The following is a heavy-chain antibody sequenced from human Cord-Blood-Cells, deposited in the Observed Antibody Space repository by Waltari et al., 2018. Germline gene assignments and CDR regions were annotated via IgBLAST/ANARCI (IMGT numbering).Heavy chain of an antibody. J-gene: IGHJ5*02. CDR1: GGSISSSSYY. CDR2: IHYSGST. Sequence: QLQLQESGPGLVKPSETLSLTGTVSGGSISSSSYYWAWISQPPGKGLEWIGSIHYSGSTYDHPALTRRVTISVDTAKNQFSLKLRSVTAADTAVYYSARRTTVNRFDPWAQGTRVTVSS. D-gene: IGHD4-4*01. V-gene: IGHV4-39*01. CDR3: ARRTTVNRFDP.